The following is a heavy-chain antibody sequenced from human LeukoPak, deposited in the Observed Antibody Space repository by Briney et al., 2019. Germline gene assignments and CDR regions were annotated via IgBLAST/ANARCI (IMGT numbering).Heavy chain of an antibody. D-gene: IGHD2-2*01. J-gene: IGHJ4*02. CDR1: GFTFRSYW. CDR3: ARDYEAGCTSTTCYDRFDY. V-gene: IGHV3-7*01. Sequence: GGSLRLSCVASGFTFRSYWMSWVRRAPGKGLEWVANIKQDGSEKYYVDSVKGRFTISRDNAKNSLYLQMNSLRAEDTAVYYCARDYEAGCTSTTCYDRFDYWGQGTLVTVSS. CDR2: IKQDGSEK.